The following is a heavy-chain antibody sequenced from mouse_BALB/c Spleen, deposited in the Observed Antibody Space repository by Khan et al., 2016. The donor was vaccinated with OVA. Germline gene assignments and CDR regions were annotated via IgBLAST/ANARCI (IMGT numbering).Heavy chain of an antibody. CDR3: ARGYFGNYEFAY. J-gene: IGHJ3*01. Sequence: QVQLKQSGAELVKPGASVKLSCKTSGYTFTSYWIQWVKQRPGQGLGWIGQIFPGTGTTYYNENFKGQATLTVDTSSSTAYMQLSSLTSEDSAVYFCARGYFGNYEFAYGGQGTLVTVSP. CDR1: GYTFTSYW. V-gene: IGHV1S132*01. CDR2: IFPGTGTT. D-gene: IGHD2-1*01.